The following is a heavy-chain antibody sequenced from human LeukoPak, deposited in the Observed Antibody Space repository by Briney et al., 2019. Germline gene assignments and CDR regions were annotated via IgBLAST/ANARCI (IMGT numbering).Heavy chain of an antibody. V-gene: IGHV4-38-2*02. Sequence: SETLFLTCAVSGYSISSGYYWGWIRQPPGRGLEWIGSIYHSGSTYYNPSLKSRVTISVDTSKNQFSLKLSSVTAADTAVYYCARDAYYYGRGFDPWGQGTLVTVSS. CDR2: IYHSGST. D-gene: IGHD3-10*01. CDR1: GYSISSGYY. J-gene: IGHJ5*02. CDR3: ARDAYYYGRGFDP.